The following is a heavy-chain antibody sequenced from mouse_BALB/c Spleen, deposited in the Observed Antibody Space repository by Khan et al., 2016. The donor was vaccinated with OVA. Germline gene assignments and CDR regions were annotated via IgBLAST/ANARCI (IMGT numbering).Heavy chain of an antibody. CDR2: INPSSGYT. J-gene: IGHJ3*01. D-gene: IGHD2-14*01. CDR1: GYTFTSYT. V-gene: IGHV1-4*01. Sequence: QVQLKQSGAELARPGASVKMSCEASGYTFTSYTIHWIKQRPGQGLEWIGYINPSSGYTNYNQKFKDKATLTADKSSTTAYMQLSSLTSDDSAVYYCARDGAYYRNDGWFAYWGQGTLVTVSA. CDR3: ARDGAYYRNDGWFAY.